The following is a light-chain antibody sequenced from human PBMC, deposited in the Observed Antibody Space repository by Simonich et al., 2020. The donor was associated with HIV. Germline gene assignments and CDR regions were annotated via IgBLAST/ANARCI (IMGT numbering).Light chain of an antibody. J-gene: IGLJ3*02. Sequence: NFMLTQPHSVSESPGKTVTISCTRSSGSIASNYVQWYQQRPGSAPTTVIYEDNQSPSGVPDRFSGSIDSSSNSASRTISGLKTEDEADYYCQSYDSSNHGVFGGGTKLTVL. CDR1: SGSIASNY. V-gene: IGLV6-57*03. CDR2: EDN. CDR3: QSYDSSNHGV.